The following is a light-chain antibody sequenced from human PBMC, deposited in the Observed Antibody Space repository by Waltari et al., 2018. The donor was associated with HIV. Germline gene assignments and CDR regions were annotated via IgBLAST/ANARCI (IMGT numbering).Light chain of an antibody. CDR3: AAWDDTLNGPV. CDR2: RNN. J-gene: IGLJ3*02. Sequence: SVLTQPHSASGTPGQSVTISCSGSSSNIGSDTVNWYQHLPGTAPKLLIYRNNERPSGVPDRFSGSKSGTSASLAISGLQSEDEADYYCAAWDDTLNGPVFGGGTKLTVL. V-gene: IGLV1-44*01. CDR1: SSNIGSDT.